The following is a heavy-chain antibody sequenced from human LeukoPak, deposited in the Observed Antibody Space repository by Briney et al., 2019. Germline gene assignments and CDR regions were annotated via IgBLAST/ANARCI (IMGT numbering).Heavy chain of an antibody. CDR3: AKGSSFFSGWYNWFDP. Sequence: PGGSLRLSCAASGFTFSSYAMSWVRQAPGKGLEWVSAIRGSGGSTYYADSVKGRFTISRDNSKNTLYLQMNSLTAEDTAVYYCAKGSSFFSGWYNWFDPWGQGTLVTVSS. D-gene: IGHD6-19*01. J-gene: IGHJ5*02. CDR1: GFTFSSYA. V-gene: IGHV3-23*01. CDR2: IRGSGGST.